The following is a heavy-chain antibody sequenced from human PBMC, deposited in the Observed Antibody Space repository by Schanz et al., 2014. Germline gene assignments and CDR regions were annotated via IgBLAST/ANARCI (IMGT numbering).Heavy chain of an antibody. Sequence: QVQLVQSGAEVRKPGSSVRVSCKASGGTFTSYAFSWVRQAPGQGLEWMGRIIPIVDITNYAQKFLGRVTITADKSTSTAYMELKSLRSADTAVYYCATIGVNDYWRFGLDLWGQGTTDTVSS. V-gene: IGHV1-69*04. CDR3: ATIGVNDYWRFGLDL. D-gene: IGHD3-16*01. CDR2: IIPIVDIT. J-gene: IGHJ6*02. CDR1: GGTFTSYA.